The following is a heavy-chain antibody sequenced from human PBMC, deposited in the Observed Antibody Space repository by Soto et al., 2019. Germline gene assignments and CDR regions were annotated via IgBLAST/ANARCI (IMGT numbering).Heavy chain of an antibody. D-gene: IGHD2-2*02. J-gene: IGHJ6*02. CDR3: TRSGGGYCSSTSCYNPRGMDV. V-gene: IGHV3-73*01. CDR1: GFTFSGSA. CDR2: IRSKANSYAT. Sequence: GSLRLSCAASGFTFSGSAMHWVRQASGKGLEWVGRIRSKANSYATAYAASVKGRFTISRDDSKNTAYLQMNSLKTEDTAVYYCTRSGGGYCSSTSCYNPRGMDVWGQGTTVTVSS.